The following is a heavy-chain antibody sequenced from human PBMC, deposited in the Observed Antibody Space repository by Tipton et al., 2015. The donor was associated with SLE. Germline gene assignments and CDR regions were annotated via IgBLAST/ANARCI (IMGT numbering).Heavy chain of an antibody. CDR3: ATTVSLLGVAPIDY. CDR1: GDSVSSSY. Sequence: TLSLTCTVSGDSVSSSYWSWIRQTPGSGLEWIAYIYHVGSTNYNPSLRSRLTISVDTSKNQFSLNLTSVTPADTAVYYCATTVSLLGVAPIDYWGQGTLFTVSS. D-gene: IGHD3-3*01. V-gene: IGHV4-59*02. CDR2: IYHVGST. J-gene: IGHJ4*02.